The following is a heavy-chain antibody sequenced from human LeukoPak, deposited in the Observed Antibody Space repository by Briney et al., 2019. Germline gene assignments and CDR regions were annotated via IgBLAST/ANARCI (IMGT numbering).Heavy chain of an antibody. CDR2: IYYSGST. D-gene: IGHD2-2*03. V-gene: IGHV4-59*01. Sequence: SETLSLTCTVSGGSISSYYWSWIRQPPGKGLEWIGYIYYSGSTNYNPSLKSRVTISVDTSKNQFSLKLSSVTAADTAVYYCARLDIVVVPAAPREVWYFDLWGRGTLVTVSS. CDR1: GGSISSYY. CDR3: ARLDIVVVPAAPREVWYFDL. J-gene: IGHJ2*01.